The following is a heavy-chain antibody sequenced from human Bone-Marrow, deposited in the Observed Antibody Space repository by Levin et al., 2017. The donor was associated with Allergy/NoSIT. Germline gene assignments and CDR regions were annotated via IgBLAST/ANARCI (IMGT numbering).Heavy chain of an antibody. CDR3: ARDRRTTLGAFET. Sequence: PGGSLRLSCGASGFTFNDYYMSWIRQAPGKGLEWVAQIGYGDNSTYNAAVEGRFTISRDNSKSSLFLQMNSLRVEDAAVYYCARDRRTTLGAFETWGQGTLVSVSA. J-gene: IGHJ3*02. CDR1: GFTFNDYY. D-gene: IGHD1-1*01. V-gene: IGHV3-11*01. CDR2: IGYGDNST.